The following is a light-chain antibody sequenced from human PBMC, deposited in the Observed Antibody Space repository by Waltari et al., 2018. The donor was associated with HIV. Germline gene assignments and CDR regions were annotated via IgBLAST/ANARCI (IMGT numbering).Light chain of an antibody. CDR3: AVWDDSLSEYV. V-gene: IGLV1-44*01. CDR1: FPTIGSNT. Sequence: QSVLTQPPSASGAPGQRVTISCSGSFPTIGSNTVNWYQQLPGTAPRPLINGSSQRPSGVPDRFSGSRSDTSASLDISGLHSEDEGDYYCAVWDDSLSEYVFATGTKVFVL. J-gene: IGLJ1*01. CDR2: GSS.